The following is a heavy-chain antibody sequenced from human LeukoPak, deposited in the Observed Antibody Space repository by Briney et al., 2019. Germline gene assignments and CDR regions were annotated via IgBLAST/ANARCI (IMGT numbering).Heavy chain of an antibody. D-gene: IGHD5-24*01. V-gene: IGHV4-39*01. CDR3: AALRRDGYNFFDY. CDR1: GGSISSSYYY. Sequence: PSETLSLTCTVSGGSISSSYYYWGWIRQPPGKGLEWIGSIYYSGSTYYNPSLKSRATISVDTSKNQFSLKLSSVTAADTAVYYCAALRRDGYNFFDYWGQGTLVTVSS. CDR2: IYYSGST. J-gene: IGHJ4*02.